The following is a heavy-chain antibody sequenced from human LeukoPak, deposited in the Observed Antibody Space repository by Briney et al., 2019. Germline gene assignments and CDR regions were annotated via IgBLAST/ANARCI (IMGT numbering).Heavy chain of an antibody. J-gene: IGHJ4*02. CDR3: ATGINQLLLFYY. V-gene: IGHV1-24*01. CDR2: FDPEDGET. Sequence: ASVKVSCKVSGYTLTELSMHWVRQAPGKGLEWMGGFDPEDGETIYAQKFQGRGTMTEDTSTDTAYMERSSVRSEDTAVYYCATGINQLLLFYYWGQGTLVTVSS. CDR1: GYTLTELS. D-gene: IGHD2-2*01.